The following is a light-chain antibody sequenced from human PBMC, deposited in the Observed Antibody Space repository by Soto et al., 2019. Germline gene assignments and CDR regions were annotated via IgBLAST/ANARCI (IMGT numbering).Light chain of an antibody. Sequence: QSALTQPASVSGSPGQSITISCTGTNSDVGGYNYVSWYQQHPGKAPKLMIYEVSNRPSGVSDRFSGSKSGNTASLAISGLQAEDEADYHCSSYTSDNYIIFGGGTKVTVL. CDR2: EVS. CDR1: NSDVGGYNY. J-gene: IGLJ2*01. V-gene: IGLV2-14*01. CDR3: SSYTSDNYII.